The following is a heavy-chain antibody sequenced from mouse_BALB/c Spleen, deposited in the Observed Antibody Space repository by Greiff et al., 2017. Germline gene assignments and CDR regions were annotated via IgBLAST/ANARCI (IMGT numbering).Heavy chain of an antibody. CDR3: ARAPSLRLGYAMDY. CDR1: GFSLTSYG. D-gene: IGHD1-2*01. J-gene: IGHJ4*01. Sequence: VQLKESGPGLVAPSQSLSITCTVSGFSLTSYGVHWVRQPPGKGLEWLGVIWAGGSTNCNSALMSRLSISKDNSKSQVFLKMNSLQTDDTAMYYCARAPSLRLGYAMDYWGQGTSVTVSS. CDR2: IWAGGST. V-gene: IGHV2-9*02.